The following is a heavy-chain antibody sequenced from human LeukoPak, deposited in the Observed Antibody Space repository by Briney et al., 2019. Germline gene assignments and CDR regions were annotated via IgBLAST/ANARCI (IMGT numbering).Heavy chain of an antibody. CDR1: GFTFSSYA. CDR3: AKYHGSFYDSSGYYLG. V-gene: IGHV3-23*01. CDR2: ISGSGGST. Sequence: PGGSLRLSCAASGFTFSSYAMSWVRQAPGKGLEWVSAISGSGGSTYYADSVKGRFTISRDNSKNTLYLQMNSLRAEDTAVYYCAKYHGSFYDSSGYYLGWGQGTLVTVSS. J-gene: IGHJ4*02. D-gene: IGHD3-22*01.